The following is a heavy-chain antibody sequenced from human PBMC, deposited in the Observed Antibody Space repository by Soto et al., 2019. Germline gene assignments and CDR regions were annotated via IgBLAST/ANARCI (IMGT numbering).Heavy chain of an antibody. D-gene: IGHD2-21*01. CDR1: GGTFSSYT. Sequence: QVQLVQSGAEVKKPGSSVKVSCKASGGTFSSYTISWVRQAPGQGLEWMGRIIPILGIANYAQKFQGRVTITADKSTSTAYMELSSLRSEDTAVYYCARVIGGGYYDYWGQGTLVTVSS. J-gene: IGHJ4*02. CDR2: IIPILGIA. CDR3: ARVIGGGYYDY. V-gene: IGHV1-69*02.